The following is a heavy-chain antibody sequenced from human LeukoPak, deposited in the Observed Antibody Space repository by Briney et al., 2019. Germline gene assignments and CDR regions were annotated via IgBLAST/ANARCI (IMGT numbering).Heavy chain of an antibody. V-gene: IGHV3-53*01. J-gene: IGHJ4*02. D-gene: IGHD1-26*01. Sequence: PGGSLRLSCAASGFTVSSNYMSWVRQAPGKGLEWVSVIYSGGSTYYADSVKGRFTISRDNAKNSLYLQMNSLRAEDTAVYYCARGGGSYYHHPGFDYWGQGTLVTVSS. CDR1: GFTVSSNY. CDR3: ARGGGSYYHHPGFDY. CDR2: IYSGGST.